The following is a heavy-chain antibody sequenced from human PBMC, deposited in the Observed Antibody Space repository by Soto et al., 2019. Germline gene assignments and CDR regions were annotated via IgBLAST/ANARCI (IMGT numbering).Heavy chain of an antibody. J-gene: IGHJ6*02. V-gene: IGHV4-34*01. D-gene: IGHD6-13*01. CDR3: ARGHVGAAAGRLVGVQAAYYYGMDV. CDR1: GGSFSGYY. Sequence: QVQLQQWGAGLLKPSVTLSLTCAVYGGSFSGYYWSWIRQPPGKGLQWIGEINHSGSTNYNPSLKSRVTISVDTSKNQFSLKLSSVTAADTAVYYCARGHVGAAAGRLVGVQAAYYYGMDVWGQGTTVTVSS. CDR2: INHSGST.